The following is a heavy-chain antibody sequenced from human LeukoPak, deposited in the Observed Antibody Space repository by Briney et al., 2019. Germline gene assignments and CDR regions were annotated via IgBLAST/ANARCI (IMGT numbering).Heavy chain of an antibody. D-gene: IGHD2-15*01. V-gene: IGHV3-23*01. CDR3: AKAGYCSGGSCFDYFVY. CDR2: FTAGGGHP. CDR1: GFTFSSYA. J-gene: IGHJ4*02. Sequence: GGSLRLSCAASGFTFSSYAMSWVRQAPGKGLDWVSAFTAGGGHPYYADSVKGRFTISRDNSKNTLYLQMNSLRAEDTAVYHCAKAGYCSGGSCFDYFVYWGQGTLVTVSS.